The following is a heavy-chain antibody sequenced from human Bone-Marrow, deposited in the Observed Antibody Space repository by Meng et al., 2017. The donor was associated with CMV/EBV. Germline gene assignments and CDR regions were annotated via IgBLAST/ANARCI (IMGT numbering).Heavy chain of an antibody. D-gene: IGHD6-13*01. CDR2: IGGSGGST. V-gene: IGHV3-23*01. CDR1: GFTFSSYA. J-gene: IGHJ6*02. Sequence: GESLKISCAASGFTFSSYAMTWVRQAPGKGLEWVSTIGGSGGSTYYADSVKGRFTISRDNSKNTLYLQMNSLRAEDTAVYYCAKPAVYSSSWYSHYYYGMDVWGQGTTVTVSS. CDR3: AKPAVYSSSWYSHYYYGMDV.